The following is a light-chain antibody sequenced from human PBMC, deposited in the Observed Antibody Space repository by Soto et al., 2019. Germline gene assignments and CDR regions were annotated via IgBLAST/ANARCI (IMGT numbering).Light chain of an antibody. Sequence: QSALTQPASVSGSPGQSITISCTGTNSDVGGYNRVSWYQQHPGKAPKLMIYEVTERPSGVSNRFSGSQSGNTASLTISGLQAEDEADYLCCSYAGGRTFRFGGGTKLTVL. CDR2: EVT. J-gene: IGLJ2*01. V-gene: IGLV2-23*02. CDR1: NSDVGGYNR. CDR3: CSYAGGRTFR.